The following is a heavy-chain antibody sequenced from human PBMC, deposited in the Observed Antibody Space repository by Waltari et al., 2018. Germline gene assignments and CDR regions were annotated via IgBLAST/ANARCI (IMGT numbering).Heavy chain of an antibody. V-gene: IGHV3-7*04. CDR1: GFIFSSYW. CDR2: IKRDGSEK. D-gene: IGHD6-13*01. J-gene: IGHJ4*02. CDR3: ARGWSVDY. Sequence: EVQLLESGGGLVQPGGSLRLSCVASGFIFSSYWMSWVRQAPGKGLEWVANIKRDGSEKYYVDSVKGRFTISRDNAKNSLYLQMNSLRAEDTAVYYCARGWSVDYWGQGTLVTVSS.